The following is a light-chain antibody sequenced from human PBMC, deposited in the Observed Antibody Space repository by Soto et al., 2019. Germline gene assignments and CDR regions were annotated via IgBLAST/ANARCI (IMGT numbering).Light chain of an antibody. CDR1: QSVSSN. J-gene: IGKJ1*01. CDR3: QQYNNWPQT. CDR2: GAS. Sequence: EIVLTQSPATLSLSPGDRAVLSCRASQSVSSNLAWYQQKPGQAPRLLIYGASTRATGIPARFSGSGSGTEFTLTISSLQSEDFAVYYCQQYNNWPQTFGQGTKVDIK. V-gene: IGKV3-15*01.